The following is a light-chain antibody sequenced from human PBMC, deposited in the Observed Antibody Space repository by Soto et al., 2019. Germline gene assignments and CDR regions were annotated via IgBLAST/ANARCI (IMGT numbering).Light chain of an antibody. Sequence: EIVLTQSPGTLSLSPGEGATVSCRASQSVSRGHLAWYQQKPGQAPRLLIYDASSRASGVPDRFSGSGSGTDFTLTISRLEPEDSAVYFCQQYGVSSPGTFGQGTKVDI. J-gene: IGKJ1*01. CDR3: QQYGVSSPGT. CDR1: QSVSRGH. V-gene: IGKV3-20*01. CDR2: DAS.